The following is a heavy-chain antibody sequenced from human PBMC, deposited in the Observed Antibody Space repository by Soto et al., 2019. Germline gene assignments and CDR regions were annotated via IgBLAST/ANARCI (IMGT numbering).Heavy chain of an antibody. Sequence: LSLTCTVSGGSISSGDYYWSWIRQPPGKGLEWIGYIYYSGSTYYNPSLKSRVTISVDTSKNQFSLKLSSVTAADTAVYYCARVIAAAGTGNNWFDPWGQGTLVTVSS. CDR1: GGSISSGDYY. D-gene: IGHD6-13*01. V-gene: IGHV4-30-4*01. CDR3: ARVIAAAGTGNNWFDP. CDR2: IYYSGST. J-gene: IGHJ5*02.